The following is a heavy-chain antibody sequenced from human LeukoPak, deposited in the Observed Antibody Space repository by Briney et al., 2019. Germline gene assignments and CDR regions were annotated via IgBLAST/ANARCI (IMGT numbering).Heavy chain of an antibody. J-gene: IGHJ3*01. CDR2: IIHSGST. V-gene: IGHV4-34*12. CDR1: GGSFSGYH. D-gene: IGHD5-18*01. Sequence: SETLSLTCSVSGGSFSGYHWRWIRQPPGKGLEWIGEIIHSGSTNCNPSLKSRVTISVDTSKNQFSLKLSSVTAADTAVYYCAREHTAGSELDWGQGTMVTVSS. CDR3: AREHTAGSELD.